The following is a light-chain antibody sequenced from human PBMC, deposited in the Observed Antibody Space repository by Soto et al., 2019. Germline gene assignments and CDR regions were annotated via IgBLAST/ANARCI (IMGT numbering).Light chain of an antibody. J-gene: IGKJ1*01. CDR2: VAS. V-gene: IGKV3-15*01. CDR1: QSVSSD. CDR3: QQYNDWPRT. Sequence: EIVMTQSPGTLSLSPGETATLSCRASQSVSSDLAWYQQKSGQSPRLLIYVASTRATGIPARFSGSGFGTEFSLTISSLQSEDFAVYYCQQYNDWPRTFGQGTRVEI.